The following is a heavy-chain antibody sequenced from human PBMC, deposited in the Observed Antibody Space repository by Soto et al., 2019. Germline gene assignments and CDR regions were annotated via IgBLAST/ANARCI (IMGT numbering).Heavy chain of an antibody. Sequence: EVQMLASGGGLAQHGGSLRLSCAASGFPCGSYDMTWVRQAPGKGLEWVSTILVDGRTFYVDSVKGRFTISRDNSRNTVYLQMNSLTAGDTALYYCAKATATGGGAFDFCGQGTMVTVSS. CDR3: AKATATGGGAFDF. CDR2: ILVDGRT. D-gene: IGHD2-8*02. V-gene: IGHV3-23*01. J-gene: IGHJ3*01. CDR1: GFPCGSYD.